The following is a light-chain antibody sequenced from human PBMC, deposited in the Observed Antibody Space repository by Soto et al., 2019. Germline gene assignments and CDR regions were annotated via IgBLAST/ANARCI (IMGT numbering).Light chain of an antibody. Sequence: IVLTQSPGTLSLSPGERATLSCRASQSVPKSYLGWYQQRPGQALRLLIYDVSHRATGIPDRFSGSESGTDYTITISRLEPEDFAVYYCHQYAWSPLTFGQGTRLEIK. V-gene: IGKV3-20*01. CDR2: DVS. CDR1: QSVPKSY. J-gene: IGKJ5*01. CDR3: HQYAWSPLT.